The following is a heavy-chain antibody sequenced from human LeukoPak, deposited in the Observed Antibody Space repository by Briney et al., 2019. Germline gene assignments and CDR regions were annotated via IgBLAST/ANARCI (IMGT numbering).Heavy chain of an antibody. CDR3: ARELNDGTYYYGMDV. V-gene: IGHV3-53*01. D-gene: IGHD3-22*01. CDR1: GFTVSSNY. J-gene: IGHJ6*02. Sequence: GGSLRLSCAASGFTVSSNYMSWVRQAPRKGLEWVSIIYSGGDTYYADSVKGRFTISRDNSKNTLYLQMNSLRAEDTAVYYCARELNDGTYYYGMDVWGQGTTVTVSS. CDR2: IYSGGDT.